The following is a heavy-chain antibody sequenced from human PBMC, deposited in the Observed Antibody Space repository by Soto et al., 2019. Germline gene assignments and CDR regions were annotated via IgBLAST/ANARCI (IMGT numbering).Heavy chain of an antibody. D-gene: IGHD3-9*01. V-gene: IGHV4-30-4*01. Sequence: PSETLSLTCTVSGGSISSGDYYWSWIRQPPGQGLEWIGYIYYSGSTYYNPSLKSRVTISVDTSKNQFSLKLSSVTAADTAVYYCARDNSDILTGYGYGMDVWGQGTTVTVSS. CDR1: GGSISSGDYY. J-gene: IGHJ6*02. CDR3: ARDNSDILTGYGYGMDV. CDR2: IYYSGST.